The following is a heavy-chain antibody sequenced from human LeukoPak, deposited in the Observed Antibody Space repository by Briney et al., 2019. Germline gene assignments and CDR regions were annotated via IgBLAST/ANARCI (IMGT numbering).Heavy chain of an antibody. Sequence: GGSLRLSCAASGFTFNNYDMHWVRQATGKGLEWVAAIGTEGDTSYPDSVKGGFTISRENGKNSLFLQMDNLRAGDSAVYYCARSFHCSGGRCYLDFLLWGQGTLVTVSS. D-gene: IGHD2-15*01. CDR1: GFTFNNYD. V-gene: IGHV3-13*01. CDR2: IGTEGDT. CDR3: ARSFHCSGGRCYLDFLL. J-gene: IGHJ1*01.